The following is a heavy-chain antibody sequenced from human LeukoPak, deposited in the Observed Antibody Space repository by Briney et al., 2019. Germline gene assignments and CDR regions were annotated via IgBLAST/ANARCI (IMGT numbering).Heavy chain of an antibody. D-gene: IGHD5-18*01. CDR1: GLTFSSYG. Sequence: GRSLRLSCAASGLTFSSYGMHWVRQAPGKGLEWVAVISYDGSNKYYADSVKGRFTISRDNSKNTLYLQMNSLRAEDTAVYYCAKTRGYSYGHGFDYWGQGTLVTVSS. CDR3: AKTRGYSYGHGFDY. J-gene: IGHJ4*02. CDR2: ISYDGSNK. V-gene: IGHV3-30*18.